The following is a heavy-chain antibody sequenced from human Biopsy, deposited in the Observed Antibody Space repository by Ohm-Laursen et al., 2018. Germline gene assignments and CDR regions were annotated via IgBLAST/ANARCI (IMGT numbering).Heavy chain of an antibody. Sequence: SDTLSLTCAVSGVSISSYFWNWIRQPPGKGLEWIGDIYYSGSTKYNPSLKSRVTISVDMSKSQLSLKLSSVTAADTAVYYCARLGSGDYFPTFFDFWGQGALVTVSS. CDR1: GVSISSYF. J-gene: IGHJ4*02. CDR2: IYYSGST. D-gene: IGHD5-12*01. V-gene: IGHV4-59*07. CDR3: ARLGSGDYFPTFFDF.